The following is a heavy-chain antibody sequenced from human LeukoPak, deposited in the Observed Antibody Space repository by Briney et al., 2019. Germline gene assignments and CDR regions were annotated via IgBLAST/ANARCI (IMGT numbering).Heavy chain of an antibody. V-gene: IGHV3-21*01. CDR1: GFTFSTYS. Sequence: GGSLRLSCVASGFTFSTYSMNWVRQAPGKGLEWVSFISTSSNYIYYADSVKGRFTISRDNAKNSLYLQMNSLRAEDTAVYYCAKDKPIGTIDYWGQGTLVTVSS. J-gene: IGHJ4*02. CDR3: AKDKPIGTIDY. CDR2: ISTSSNYI.